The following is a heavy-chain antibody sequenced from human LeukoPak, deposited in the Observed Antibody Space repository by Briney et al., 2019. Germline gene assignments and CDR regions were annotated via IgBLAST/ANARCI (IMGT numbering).Heavy chain of an antibody. CDR2: ISWNSGYI. J-gene: IGHJ4*02. Sequence: GGSLRLSCAASGFTFDNYAMHWVRQAPGKGLEWLSIISWNSGYIGYADSVKGRFTISRDNAKKYLDLQMNSLRAEDTAFYYCAKVRGTYSSGYFFDYWGQGTLVTVSS. V-gene: IGHV3-9*01. CDR1: GFTFDNYA. D-gene: IGHD6-19*01. CDR3: AKVRGTYSSGYFFDY.